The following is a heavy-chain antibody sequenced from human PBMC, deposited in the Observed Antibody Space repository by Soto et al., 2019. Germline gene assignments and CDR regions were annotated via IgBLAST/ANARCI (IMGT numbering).Heavy chain of an antibody. D-gene: IGHD3-10*01. J-gene: IGHJ4*02. CDR2: ISTYTGNT. Sequence: QVQLVQSGPELKKPGAAVRVSCKASGYTFDSYGLSWVRQAPGQGLEWMGWISTYTGNTDYPQRFQGRVTMDTDPSTSTAYLDLRSLTSDDTAVYYCVRDVSVSSGRFGVYWGQGTLVTVSS. CDR1: GYTFDSYG. V-gene: IGHV1-18*01. CDR3: VRDVSVSSGRFGVY.